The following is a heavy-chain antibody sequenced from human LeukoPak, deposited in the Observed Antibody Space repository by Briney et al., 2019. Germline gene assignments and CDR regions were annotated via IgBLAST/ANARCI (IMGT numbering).Heavy chain of an antibody. CDR1: GFPFSSYS. J-gene: IGHJ4*02. CDR3: ARSIPYGTTWYGRSDY. D-gene: IGHD6-13*01. V-gene: IGHV3-7*03. Sequence: GGSLRLSCAASGFPFSSYSMTWVRQAPGKGLEWVANIKPDGTTKFYVDSVKGRFTISRDNALNSLYLQMSSLRAEDTAIYYCARSIPYGTTWYGRSDYWGQGTLVTVSS. CDR2: IKPDGTTK.